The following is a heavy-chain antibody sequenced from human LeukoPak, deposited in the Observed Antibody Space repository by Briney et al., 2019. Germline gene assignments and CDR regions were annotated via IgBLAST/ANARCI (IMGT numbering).Heavy chain of an antibody. CDR1: GGSISSYY. V-gene: IGHV4-59*08. CDR2: IYYSGST. D-gene: IGHD6-13*01. Sequence: PSETLSLTCTVSGGSISSYYWSWIRQPPGKGLEWIGYIYYSGSTNYNPSLKSRVTISVDTSKNQFSLKLSSVTAADTAVYYCARGYSSSWSLLGWFDPWGQGTLVTVSS. J-gene: IGHJ5*02. CDR3: ARGYSSSWSLLGWFDP.